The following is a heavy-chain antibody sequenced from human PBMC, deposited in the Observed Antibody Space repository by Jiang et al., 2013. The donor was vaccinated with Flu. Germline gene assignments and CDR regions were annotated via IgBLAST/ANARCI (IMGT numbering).Heavy chain of an antibody. D-gene: IGHD3-16*01. J-gene: IGHJ3*02. V-gene: IGHV3-33*01. CDR1: GFTFRSCG. CDR3: ARDVGDPRSPRNDAFNM. Sequence: PGTSLRLSCAVSGFTFRSCGLHWVRQTPGKGLEWVAVLWYDGSTEYYADSVKGRFTISRDNSENTLYLQMNSLRAEDTAVYYCARDVGDPRSPRNDAFNMWGQGTMVTVSS. CDR2: LWYDGSTE.